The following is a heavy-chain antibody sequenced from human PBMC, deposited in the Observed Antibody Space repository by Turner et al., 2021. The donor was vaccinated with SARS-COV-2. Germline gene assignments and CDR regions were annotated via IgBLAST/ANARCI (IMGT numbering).Heavy chain of an antibody. J-gene: IGHJ3*02. D-gene: IGHD5-18*01. CDR3: ASTVWLRGAFDI. CDR2: IYYSGST. Sequence: QRQLQESGPGLVKPAETLSLTCTVSCGSISSSSYYWGWIRQPPGKGLEWIGSIYYSGSTYYNPSIKSRVTTSVDTSKNQFSLKMSSVTAADTAVYYCASTVWLRGAFDIWGQGTMVTVSS. CDR1: CGSISSSSYY. V-gene: IGHV4-39*01.